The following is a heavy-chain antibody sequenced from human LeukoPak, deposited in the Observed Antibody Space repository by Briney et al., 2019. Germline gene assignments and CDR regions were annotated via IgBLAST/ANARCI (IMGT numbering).Heavy chain of an antibody. CDR2: INTNTGNP. Sequence: ASVKVSCKASGYTFTTYAVNWLRQAPGQGLEWMGWINTNTGNPTYAQGFTGRFVFSLDTSVSTAYLQISSLKAEDTAVYYCARDPNYGDYVAFDLWGQGTMVTVSS. D-gene: IGHD4-17*01. CDR3: ARDPNYGDYVAFDL. J-gene: IGHJ3*01. V-gene: IGHV7-4-1*02. CDR1: GYTFTTYA.